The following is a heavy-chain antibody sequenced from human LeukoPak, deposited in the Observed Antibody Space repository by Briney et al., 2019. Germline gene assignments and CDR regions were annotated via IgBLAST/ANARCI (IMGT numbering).Heavy chain of an antibody. J-gene: IGHJ6*03. Sequence: ASVKVSCKASGDTFTGYYMHWVRQAPGQGLEWMGWINPNSGGTNYAQKFQGRVTMTRDTSISTAYMELSRLRSDDTAVYYCARDGGGSSWAYYYYYMDVWGKGTTVTVSS. D-gene: IGHD6-13*01. CDR1: GDTFTGYY. CDR3: ARDGGGSSWAYYYYYMDV. CDR2: INPNSGGT. V-gene: IGHV1-2*02.